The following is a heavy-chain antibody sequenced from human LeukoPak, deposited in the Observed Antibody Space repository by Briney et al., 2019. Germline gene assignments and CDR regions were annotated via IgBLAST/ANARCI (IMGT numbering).Heavy chain of an antibody. CDR1: GYTFTDYY. J-gene: IGHJ4*02. V-gene: IGHV1-2*02. Sequence: ASVKVSCKASGYTFTDYYMHWVRQAPGQGLQWMGWINPNSGGTNYAQKFQGRVTMTRDTSISTAYMELSRLRSGDTAVYYCARDRVTYYDFWSGYYPQEGFDYWGQGTLVTVSS. CDR3: ARDRVTYYDFWSGYYPQEGFDY. CDR2: INPNSGGT. D-gene: IGHD3-3*01.